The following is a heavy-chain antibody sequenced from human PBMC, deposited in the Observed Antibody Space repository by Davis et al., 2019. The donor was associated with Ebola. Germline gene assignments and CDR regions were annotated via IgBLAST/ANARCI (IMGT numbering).Heavy chain of an antibody. CDR1: GYTFTGYY. J-gene: IGHJ2*01. CDR3: ATDGVGGYHYRNGRWSSWYFDL. CDR2: FDPEDGET. Sequence: ASVKVSCKASGYTFTGYYMHWVRQAPGKGLEWMGGFDPEDGETIYAQKFQGRVTMTEDTSTDTAYMELSSLRSEDTAVYYCATDGVGGYHYRNGRWSSWYFDLWGRGTLITVSS. V-gene: IGHV1-24*01. D-gene: IGHD3-22*01.